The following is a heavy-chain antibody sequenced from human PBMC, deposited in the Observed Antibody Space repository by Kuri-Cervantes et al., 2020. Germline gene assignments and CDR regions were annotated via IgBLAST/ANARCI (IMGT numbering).Heavy chain of an antibody. Sequence: ASVQVSCKASGYTFNSYDINWVRQATGQGLEWMGWMNPNSGNTGYAQKFQGRVTMTRNTSISTASMELSSLRSEDTAVYYCARGPYYDILTGYSILFDYWGQGTLVTVSS. V-gene: IGHV1-8*01. CDR1: GYTFNSYD. CDR2: MNPNSGNT. J-gene: IGHJ4*02. D-gene: IGHD3-9*01. CDR3: ARGPYYDILTGYSILFDY.